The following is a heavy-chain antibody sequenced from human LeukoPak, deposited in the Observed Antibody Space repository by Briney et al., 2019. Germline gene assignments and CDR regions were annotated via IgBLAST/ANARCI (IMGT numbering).Heavy chain of an antibody. CDR1: GFTFSSYA. V-gene: IGHV3-30*18. D-gene: IGHD1-26*01. CDR2: ISDDGSNK. J-gene: IGHJ3*02. CDR3: AKAAASGGGTLSGAFDI. Sequence: PGRSLRLSCAASGFTFSSYAMHWVRQAPGKGLEWVAVISDDGSNKYYADSAKGRFTMSRDKSKNTLHLQMNSLRAEDTAVYYCAKAAASGGGTLSGAFDIWGQGTMVTVSS.